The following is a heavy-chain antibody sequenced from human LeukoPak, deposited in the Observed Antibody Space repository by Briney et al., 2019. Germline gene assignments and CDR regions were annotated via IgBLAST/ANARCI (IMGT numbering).Heavy chain of an antibody. V-gene: IGHV3-30*04. CDR2: ISYDGSNK. D-gene: IGHD3-9*01. Sequence: GGSLRLSCAASGFTFSSYAMHWVRQAPGKGLEWVAVISYDGSNKYYADSVKGRFTISRDNPKNTLYLQMNSLRAEDTAVYYCANGGVGYYDILTGYYTGNSFDPWGQGTLVTVSS. CDR3: ANGGVGYYDILTGYYTGNSFDP. CDR1: GFTFSSYA. J-gene: IGHJ5*02.